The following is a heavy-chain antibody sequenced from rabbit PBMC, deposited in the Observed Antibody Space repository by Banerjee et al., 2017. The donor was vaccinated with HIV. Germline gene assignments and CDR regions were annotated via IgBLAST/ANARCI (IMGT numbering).Heavy chain of an antibody. CDR3: ARIDPRYYTSGWDYFNL. V-gene: IGHV1S7*01. CDR2: IYAGRGRT. Sequence: QLEETGGGLVQPGGSLTLSCKVSGFDFSNYYMNWVRQALGKGLEWIGIIYAGRGRTYYASWVNGRFTISSDNAQNTVDLQMNSLTAADTATYFCARIDPRYYTSGWDYFNLWGPGTLVTVS. J-gene: IGHJ4*01. D-gene: IGHD4-1*01. CDR1: GFDFSNYY.